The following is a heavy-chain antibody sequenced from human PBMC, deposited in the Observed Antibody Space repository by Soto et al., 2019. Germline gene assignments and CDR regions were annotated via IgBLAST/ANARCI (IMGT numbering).Heavy chain of an antibody. CDR3: AREGGYVAY. D-gene: IGHD1-1*01. CDR1: GGPIRSSSHY. CDR2: IDESGDS. J-gene: IGHJ4*02. Sequence: PSETLSLTCTVSGGPIRSSSHYWGWIRQSPGTGLEWIGSIDESGDSYYNPSLKSRVTIFVDTSKNQFSLKLISVTGADSAIYYCAREGGYVAYWGQGTLVTGSS. V-gene: IGHV4-39*02.